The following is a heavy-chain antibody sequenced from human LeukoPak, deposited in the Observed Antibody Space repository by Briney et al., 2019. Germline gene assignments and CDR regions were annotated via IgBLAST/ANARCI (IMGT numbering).Heavy chain of an antibody. Sequence: GGSLRLSWAASGFTFTDYGVHWVRQAPGKGLEWVAVVWYDGNEKRYADSVKGRFTISRDNSRNTHYLQMNSLTVEDTAVYYCAKSRGDRERWLHLDSWGQGTLVTVSS. CDR2: VWYDGNEK. J-gene: IGHJ4*02. D-gene: IGHD5-24*01. CDR1: GFTFTDYG. CDR3: AKSRGDRERWLHLDS. V-gene: IGHV3-33*06.